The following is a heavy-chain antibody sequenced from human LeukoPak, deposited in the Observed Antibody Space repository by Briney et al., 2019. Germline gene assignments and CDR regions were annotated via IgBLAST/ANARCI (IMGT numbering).Heavy chain of an antibody. CDR2: INHSGST. J-gene: IGHJ4*02. V-gene: IGHV4-34*01. Sequence: SETLSLTCAVYGGSFSGYYWSWIRQPPGKGLEWIGEINHSGSTNYNPSLKSRVTISVDTSKNQFSLKLSSVTAADTAVYYCARKSIVTAGRKPYDYWDQGALVTVSP. D-gene: IGHD6-13*01. CDR1: GGSFSGYY. CDR3: ARKSIVTAGRKPYDY.